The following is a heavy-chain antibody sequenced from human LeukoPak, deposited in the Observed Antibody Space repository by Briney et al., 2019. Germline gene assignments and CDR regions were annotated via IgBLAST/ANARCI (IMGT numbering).Heavy chain of an antibody. J-gene: IGHJ5*02. V-gene: IGHV4-4*02. CDR3: ARDRGYYGSGSYYKANWFDP. CDR1: GGSISSSNW. CDR2: IYHSGST. D-gene: IGHD3-10*01. Sequence: PSGTLSLTCAVSGGSISSSNWWSWVRQPPGKGLEWIGEIYHSGSTNYNPSLKSRVTISVDKSKNQFSLKLSSVTAADTAVYYCARDRGYYGSGSYYKANWFDPWGQGTLVTVSS.